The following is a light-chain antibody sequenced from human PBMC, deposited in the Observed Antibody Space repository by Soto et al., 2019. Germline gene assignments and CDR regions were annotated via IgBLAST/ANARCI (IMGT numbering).Light chain of an antibody. CDR3: QQYETYLT. V-gene: IGKV1-5*03. CDR2: KTS. Sequence: DIPMTQSPSTLSASVGDRVTITCRASQNIDTWLAWYQQNPGKAPKLLISKTSSLETRAPSRISGSGSGTRFTVTISSGQPHHFTPYYCQQYETYLTFGQGTKMEIK. J-gene: IGKJ1*01. CDR1: QNIDTW.